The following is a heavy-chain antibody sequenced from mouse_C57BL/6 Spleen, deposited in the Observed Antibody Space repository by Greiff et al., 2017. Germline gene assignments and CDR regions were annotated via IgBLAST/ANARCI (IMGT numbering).Heavy chain of an antibody. D-gene: IGHD5-1*01. J-gene: IGHJ2*01. CDR1: GFTFSSYA. CDR2: ISSGGDYI. Sequence: DVMLVESGEGLVKPGGSLKLSCAASGFTFSSYAMSWVRQTPEQRLEWVAYISSGGDYIYYADTVKGRFTISRDNARNTLYLQMSSLKSEDTAMYYCTRDPGYLDYWGQGTTLTVSS. CDR3: TRDPGYLDY. V-gene: IGHV5-9-1*02.